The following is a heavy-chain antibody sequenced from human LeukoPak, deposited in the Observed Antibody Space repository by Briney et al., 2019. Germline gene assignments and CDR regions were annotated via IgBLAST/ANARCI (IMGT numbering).Heavy chain of an antibody. CDR1: GFTFSDLY. Sequence: GGSLRLSCAASGFTFSDLYMSWIRQPPGKGLEWVSYISSSGYTNYADSVKGRFTISRDNAKNSLYLQMNSLRAEDTAVYYCAREQTSGGSDYWGQGTLVTVSS. J-gene: IGHJ4*02. CDR3: AREQTSGGSDY. CDR2: ISSSGYT. V-gene: IGHV3-11*06. D-gene: IGHD5-12*01.